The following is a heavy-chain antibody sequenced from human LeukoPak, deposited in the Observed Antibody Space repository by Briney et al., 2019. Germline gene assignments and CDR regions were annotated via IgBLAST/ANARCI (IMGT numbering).Heavy chain of an antibody. CDR2: IYYSGST. V-gene: IGHV4-59*01. CDR1: GGSISSYY. Sequence: SETLSLTCTVSGGSISSYYWSWIRQPPGKGLEWIGYIYYSGSTNYNPSLKSRVTISVDTSKNQFSLKLSSVTAADTAVYYCARAHYYRSGSSSEGGGWFDPWGQGTLVTVSS. CDR3: ARAHYYRSGSSSEGGGWFDP. D-gene: IGHD3-10*01. J-gene: IGHJ5*02.